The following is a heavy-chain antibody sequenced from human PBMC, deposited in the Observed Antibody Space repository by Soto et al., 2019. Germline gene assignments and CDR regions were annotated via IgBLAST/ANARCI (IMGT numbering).Heavy chain of an antibody. CDR2: IKQDGSEK. Sequence: EVQLVESGGGLVQPGGSLRLSCAASGFTFSSYWMSWVRQAPGKGLEWVANIKQDGSEKYYVDSVKGRFTISRDNAKNTLYLQMNSLRAEDTAVYYCARDRGGSSTWYDYWGPGTLVTVSS. D-gene: IGHD6-13*01. V-gene: IGHV3-7*03. CDR1: GFTFSSYW. J-gene: IGHJ4*02. CDR3: ARDRGGSSTWYDY.